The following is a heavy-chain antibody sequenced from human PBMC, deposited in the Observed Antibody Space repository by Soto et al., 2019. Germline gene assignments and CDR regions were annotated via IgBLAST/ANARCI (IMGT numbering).Heavy chain of an antibody. D-gene: IGHD2-2*01. CDR3: ARDAPRYCVSSSCSTGFDP. V-gene: IGHV3-43D*03. Sequence: PGGSLRLSCAASGFSFDAYGFHWVRQVPGKGLEWVCLISWDGGTTFYADSVKGRFTVSRDNNKNSVYLQMNSLRLEDSAFYYCARDAPRYCVSSSCSTGFDPWGQGTLVTVSS. J-gene: IGHJ5*02. CDR2: ISWDGGTT. CDR1: GFSFDAYG.